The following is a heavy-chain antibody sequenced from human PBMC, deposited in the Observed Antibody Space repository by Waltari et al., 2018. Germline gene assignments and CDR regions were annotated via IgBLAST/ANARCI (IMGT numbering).Heavy chain of an antibody. J-gene: IGHJ5*02. V-gene: IGHV1-69*01. CDR3: ARTARLWFGEPLGWFDP. CDR1: GGTFSSYA. D-gene: IGHD3-10*01. Sequence: QVQLVQSGAEVKKPGSSVKVSCKASGGTFSSYAVSWVRRAAGQGLEWMGGIIPIFVTANYSQKFQGRVTITADESTSTAYMELSSLRSEDTAVYYCARTARLWFGEPLGWFDPWGQGTLVTVSS. CDR2: IIPIFVTA.